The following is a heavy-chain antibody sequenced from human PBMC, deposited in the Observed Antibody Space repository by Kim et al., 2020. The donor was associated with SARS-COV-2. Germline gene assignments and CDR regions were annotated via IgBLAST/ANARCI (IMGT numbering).Heavy chain of an antibody. CDR1: GFTFSTYG. CDR2: IWYDGRNN. Sequence: GGSLRLSCAASGFTFSTYGMHWVRQAPGKGLEWVAIIWYDGRNNYYADSVQGRFTISRDNSKNTVYLQMNSLRVEDTAVYYCARSFDILTGYWRNDYYHGMDVWGQGTAVTVSS. J-gene: IGHJ6*02. D-gene: IGHD3-9*01. CDR3: ARSFDILTGYWRNDYYHGMDV. V-gene: IGHV3-33*01.